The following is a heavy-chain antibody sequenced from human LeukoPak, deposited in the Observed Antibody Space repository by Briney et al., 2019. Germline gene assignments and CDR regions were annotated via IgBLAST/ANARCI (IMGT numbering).Heavy chain of an antibody. CDR3: AGSESMWAFDI. CDR1: GGSISSGDYY. J-gene: IGHJ3*02. V-gene: IGHV4-30-4*08. CDR2: IYYSGST. D-gene: IGHD2-21*01. Sequence: TSQTLSLTCTVSGGSISSGDYYWSWIRQPPGKGLEWIGYIYYSGSTYYNPSLKSRVTISVDTSKNQFSLKLSSVTAADTAVYYCAGSESMWAFDIWGQGQWSPSLQ.